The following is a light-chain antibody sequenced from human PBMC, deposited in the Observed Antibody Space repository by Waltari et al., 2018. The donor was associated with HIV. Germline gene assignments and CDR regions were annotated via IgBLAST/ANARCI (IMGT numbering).Light chain of an antibody. J-gene: IGLJ1*01. CDR1: SSDVGGYNY. V-gene: IGLV2-23*02. CDR3: CSYAGSSTYV. CDR2: DVS. Sequence: QSALTQPASVSGSPGQSLPISCTGTSSDVGGYNYFSWYQQHPGKAPKLMIYDVSKRPSGVSNRFSGSKSGNTASLTISGLQAEDEADYYCCSYAGSSTYVFGTGTKVTVL.